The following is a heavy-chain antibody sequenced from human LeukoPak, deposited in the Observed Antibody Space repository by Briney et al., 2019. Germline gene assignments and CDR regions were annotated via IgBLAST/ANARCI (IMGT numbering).Heavy chain of an antibody. CDR3: AREESSIAARPFDY. J-gene: IGHJ4*02. CDR2: IKQDGSEK. CDR1: RFTFSSYW. D-gene: IGHD6-6*01. Sequence: GGSLRLSCAASRFTFSSYWMSWVRQAPGKGLEWVANIKQDGSEKYYVDSVKGRFTISRDNAKNSLYLQMNSLRAEDTAVYYCAREESSIAARPFDYWGQGTLVTVSS. V-gene: IGHV3-7*01.